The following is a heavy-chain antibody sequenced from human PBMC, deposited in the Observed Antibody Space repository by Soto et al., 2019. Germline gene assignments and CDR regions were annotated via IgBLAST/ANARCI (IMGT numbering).Heavy chain of an antibody. Sequence: SETLSLTCTVSGGSISSGDYYWSWIRQPPGKGLEWIGYIYYSGSTNYNPSLKSRVTISVDTSKNQFSLKLSSVTAADTAVYYCARLIGYYYYYMDVWGKGTTVTVSS. V-gene: IGHV4-61*08. CDR2: IYYSGST. CDR3: ARLIGYYYYYMDV. J-gene: IGHJ6*03. D-gene: IGHD2-15*01. CDR1: GGSISSGDYY.